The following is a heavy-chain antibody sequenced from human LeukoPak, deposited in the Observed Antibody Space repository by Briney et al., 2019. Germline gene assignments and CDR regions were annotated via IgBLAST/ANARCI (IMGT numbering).Heavy chain of an antibody. D-gene: IGHD2-2*01. Sequence: GGSLRLSCAASGFTFDSYGMNWVRQAPWKGLEWIASISSSSTYIYYADSVKGRFTISRDNAKNSLYLQMNSLRAEDTAVYYCARAYCSSTRCSYYFDSWGQGTLVTVSS. CDR2: ISSSSTYI. J-gene: IGHJ4*02. CDR3: ARAYCSSTRCSYYFDS. V-gene: IGHV3-21*01. CDR1: GFTFDSYG.